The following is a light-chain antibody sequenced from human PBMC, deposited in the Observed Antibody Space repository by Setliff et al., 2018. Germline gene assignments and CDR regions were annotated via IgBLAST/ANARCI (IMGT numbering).Light chain of an antibody. CDR3: TSYTSSSTLYV. V-gene: IGLV2-14*01. CDR1: SSDVGGYNY. Sequence: QSALTQPASVSGSPGQSITTACTGTSSDVGGYNYVSWYQQHPGKAPKLMIYEVSNRPSGVSNRFSGSKSGNTASLTISGLQAEDEADYYCTSYTSSSTLYVFGTGTKGTV. CDR2: EVS. J-gene: IGLJ1*01.